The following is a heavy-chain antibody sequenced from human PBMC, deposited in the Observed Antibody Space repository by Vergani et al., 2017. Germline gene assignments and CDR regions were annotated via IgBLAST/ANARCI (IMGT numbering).Heavy chain of an antibody. CDR3: ANPRGGSVYLGDMDV. D-gene: IGHD2-15*01. CDR2: VSYDGSNK. J-gene: IGHJ6*02. Sequence: VQLVESGGGVVQPGRSLRLSCAASGFTFSSYGMHWVRQAPGKGLEWVAVVSYDGSNKYYADSVKGRFTIARDDSKNTLYLQMNSLRAEDTAVYYCANPRGGSVYLGDMDVWGQGTTVTVSS. V-gene: IGHV3-30*18. CDR1: GFTFSSYG.